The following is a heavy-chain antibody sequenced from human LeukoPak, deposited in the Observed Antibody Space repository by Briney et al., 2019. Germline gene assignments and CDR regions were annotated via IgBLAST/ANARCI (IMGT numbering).Heavy chain of an antibody. D-gene: IGHD3-10*01. CDR2: MNPNTANT. J-gene: IGHJ4*02. CDR1: GYTFTSYD. V-gene: IGHV1-8*01. Sequence: ASVKVSCKASGYTFTSYDINWVRQATGQGLEWMGWMNPNTANTGYAQKFRGRVTMTRNTSITTAYMELSSLRSDDTAIYYCARKFLGSRGYYFDYWGQGTLVTVSS. CDR3: ARKFLGSRGYYFDY.